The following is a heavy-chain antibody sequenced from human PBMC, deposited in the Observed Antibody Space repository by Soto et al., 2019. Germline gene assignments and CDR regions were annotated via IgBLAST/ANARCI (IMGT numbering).Heavy chain of an antibody. J-gene: IGHJ3*02. Sequence: ASVKVSCKASGYTFTSYYMHWVRQAPGQGLEWMGIINPSGGSTSYAQKFQGRVTMTRDTSTSTVYMELSSLRSEDTAVYYCARERVVDIVVVVAAIDSPDAFDIWGQGTMVTVSS. D-gene: IGHD2-15*01. V-gene: IGHV1-46*03. CDR3: ARERVVDIVVVVAAIDSPDAFDI. CDR1: GYTFTSYY. CDR2: INPSGGST.